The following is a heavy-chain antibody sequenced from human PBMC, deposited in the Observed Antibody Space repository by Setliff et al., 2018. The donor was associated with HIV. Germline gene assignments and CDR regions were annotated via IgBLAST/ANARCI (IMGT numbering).Heavy chain of an antibody. Sequence: SSETLSLTCTVSGGSISNYYWSWIRQPAGKGLEWIGRIQTSGRTNNNPSLKSRVTMSVDTSKNQFSLILTSVTAADTAVYYCARSSRVNCGGDCYLFDYWGLGTPVTVSS. CDR1: GGSISNYY. J-gene: IGHJ4*02. D-gene: IGHD2-21*02. CDR2: IQTSGRT. CDR3: ARSSRVNCGGDCYLFDY. V-gene: IGHV4-4*07.